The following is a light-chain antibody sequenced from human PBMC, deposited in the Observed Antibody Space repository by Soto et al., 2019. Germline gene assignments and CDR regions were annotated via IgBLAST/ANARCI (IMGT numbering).Light chain of an antibody. V-gene: IGLV2-14*03. CDR2: DVT. CDR3: SSYTSSRTLV. Sequence: QCVLTQPASVSGSPGQSITISCTGTSSDVGSYNYVSWYQHHPGKVPKLMIYDVTNRPSGVSDRFSGSKSGNTASLTISGLQAEDEADYYCSSYTSSRTLVFGSGSKVTVL. J-gene: IGLJ1*01. CDR1: SSDVGSYNY.